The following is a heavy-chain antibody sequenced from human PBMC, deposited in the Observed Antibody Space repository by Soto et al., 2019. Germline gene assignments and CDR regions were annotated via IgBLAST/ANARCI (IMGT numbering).Heavy chain of an antibody. CDR2: IYYSGST. CDR3: ARVAVSYSSRAFDY. CDR1: GGSISSYY. Sequence: QVQLQESGPGLVKPSETLSLTCTVSGGSISSYYWSWIRQPPGKGLEWIGYIYYSGSTNYNPSLKSRVTISVDTSKNQFSLKLSSVTAADTAVYYCARVAVSYSSRAFDYWGQGTLVTVSS. J-gene: IGHJ4*02. V-gene: IGHV4-59*01. D-gene: IGHD6-13*01.